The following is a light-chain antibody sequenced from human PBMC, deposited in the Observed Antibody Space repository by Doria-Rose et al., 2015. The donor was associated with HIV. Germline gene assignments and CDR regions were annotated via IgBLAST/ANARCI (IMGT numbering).Light chain of an antibody. J-gene: IGKJ3*01. CDR3: QQYYDTPS. V-gene: IGKV4-1*01. CDR1: QSLLYTSTNY. Sequence: DIQMTQSPESLGMSLGERATLNCKSNQSLLYTSTNYLAWYQQKPGQPPKLLIYWASTRQSGVPARFSGRGSGTDLTLTISSLEAEDVAVYYCQQYYDTPSFGPGTTVDIK. CDR2: WAS.